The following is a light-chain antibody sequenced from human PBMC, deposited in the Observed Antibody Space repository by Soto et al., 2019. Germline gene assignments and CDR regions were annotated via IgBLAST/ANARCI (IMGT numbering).Light chain of an antibody. V-gene: IGLV2-14*01. CDR3: SAYTVSRTYV. Sequence: QSVLTQPASVSGSPGQSITISCTGTSSDVGGYNYVSWYQQHPGKAPKLMIYEVSNWPSGVSNRFSGSKSGNTASLTISGLQGEDEADYYCSAYTVSRTYVFGTGTKVTVL. CDR1: SSDVGGYNY. J-gene: IGLJ1*01. CDR2: EVS.